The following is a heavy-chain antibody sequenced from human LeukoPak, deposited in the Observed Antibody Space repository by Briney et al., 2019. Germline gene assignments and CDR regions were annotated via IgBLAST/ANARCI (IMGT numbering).Heavy chain of an antibody. CDR2: INQDGSEK. CDR3: ANLVPAAKDAFDI. Sequence: GGSLRLSCAASGFTFSSYWMSWVRQAPGKGLEWVANINQDGSEKYFVDSVKSRFNNSRDNAKNSLYLQMNSLRAEDTAVYYCANLVPAAKDAFDIWGQGTMVTVSS. V-gene: IGHV3-7*01. D-gene: IGHD2-2*01. CDR1: GFTFSSYW. J-gene: IGHJ3*02.